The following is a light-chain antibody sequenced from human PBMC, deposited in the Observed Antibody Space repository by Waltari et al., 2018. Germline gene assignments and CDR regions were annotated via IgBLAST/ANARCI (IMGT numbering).Light chain of an antibody. CDR2: KDS. CDR1: ALPKQY. CDR3: QSADSSGTYVV. Sequence: SYELTRPPSVSVSPGQTARITCSGDALPKQYAYWYQQKPGQAPVLVIYKDSERPSGIPGRFSGSSSGTTVTLTISGVQAEDEADYYCQSADSSGTYVVFGGGTKLTVL. J-gene: IGLJ2*01. V-gene: IGLV3-25*03.